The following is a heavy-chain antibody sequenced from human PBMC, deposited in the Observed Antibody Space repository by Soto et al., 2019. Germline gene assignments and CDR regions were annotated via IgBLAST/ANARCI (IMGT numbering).Heavy chain of an antibody. J-gene: IGHJ3*02. Sequence: SETLYRTCTVSGGSISSYYWSWIRQPPGKGLEWIGYIYYSGSTNYNPSLKSRVTISVDTSKNQFSLKLSSVTAAATAVYYCARVADYGGNYYDAFDICGQGTMVTVSS. V-gene: IGHV4-59*01. D-gene: IGHD4-17*01. CDR2: IYYSGST. CDR3: ARVADYGGNYYDAFDI. CDR1: GGSISSYY.